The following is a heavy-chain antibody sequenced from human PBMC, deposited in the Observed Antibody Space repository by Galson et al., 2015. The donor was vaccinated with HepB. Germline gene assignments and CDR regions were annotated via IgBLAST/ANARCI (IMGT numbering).Heavy chain of an antibody. CDR3: ARDIRPGYYDSSGYYPTYYYYGMDV. Sequence: SVKVSCKASGYTFTSYGISWVRQAPGQGLEWMGWISAYNGNTNYAQKLQGRVTMTTDTSTSTAYMELRSLRSGDTAVYYCARDIRPGYYDSSGYYPTYYYYGMDVWGQGTTVTVSS. V-gene: IGHV1-18*04. CDR2: ISAYNGNT. CDR1: GYTFTSYG. D-gene: IGHD3-22*01. J-gene: IGHJ6*02.